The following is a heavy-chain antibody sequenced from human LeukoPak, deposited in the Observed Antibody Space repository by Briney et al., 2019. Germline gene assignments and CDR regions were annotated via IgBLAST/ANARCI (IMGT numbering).Heavy chain of an antibody. CDR3: ARHRSRDTLIVRDYFDF. V-gene: IGHV4-4*07. CDR2: IYASGST. Sequence: SETLSLTCTVSGGSISSYYWNWIRQPAGKGLEWIGRIYASGSTNYNPSLKSQVTMSEDTSKNQFSLKLTSVTAADTAVYYCARHRSRDTLIVRDYFDFWGQGTLVTVSS. D-gene: IGHD3-22*01. J-gene: IGHJ4*02. CDR1: GGSISSYY.